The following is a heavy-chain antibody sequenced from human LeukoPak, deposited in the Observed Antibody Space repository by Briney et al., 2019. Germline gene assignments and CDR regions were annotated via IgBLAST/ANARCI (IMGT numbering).Heavy chain of an antibody. CDR2: IYTSGST. CDR3: ARLQGWFDP. J-gene: IGHJ5*02. CDR1: GGSISSYY. Sequence: SETLSLTCTVSGGSISSYYWSWIRQPPGKGLEWIGYIYTSGSTNYNPPLKSRVTISVDTSKNQFSLKLSSVTAADTAVYYCARLQGWFDPWGQGTLVTVSS. V-gene: IGHV4-4*09.